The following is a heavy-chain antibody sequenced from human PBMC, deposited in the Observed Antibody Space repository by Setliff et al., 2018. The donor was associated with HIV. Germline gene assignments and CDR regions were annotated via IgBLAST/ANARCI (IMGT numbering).Heavy chain of an antibody. CDR1: GFTFSTYT. J-gene: IGHJ4*02. CDR3: ATFSLSGIY. Sequence: PGGSLRLSCAASGFTFSTYTMNWVRQAPGKGLEWVSFIRFDGSNKFYVDSVKGRFTISRDDSRNTLYLQMNSLRPEDTAMYYCATFSLSGIYWGRGTLVTVSS. CDR2: IRFDGSNK. D-gene: IGHD3-3*01. V-gene: IGHV3-30*02.